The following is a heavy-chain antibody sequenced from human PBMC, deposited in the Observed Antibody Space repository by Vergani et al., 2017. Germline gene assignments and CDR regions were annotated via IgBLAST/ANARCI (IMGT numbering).Heavy chain of an antibody. D-gene: IGHD5-12*01. CDR2: IRYDGSNK. CDR3: AKEGYDFRGRKYYYGMDV. Sequence: QVQLVESGGGVVQPGGSLRLSCAASGFTFSSYGMHWVRQAPGKGLEWVAFIRYDGSNKYYADSVKGRFTLSRDNSKNTLYLQMNSLRAEDTAVYYCAKEGYDFRGRKYYYGMDVWGQGTTVTVSS. V-gene: IGHV3-30*02. J-gene: IGHJ6*02. CDR1: GFTFSSYG.